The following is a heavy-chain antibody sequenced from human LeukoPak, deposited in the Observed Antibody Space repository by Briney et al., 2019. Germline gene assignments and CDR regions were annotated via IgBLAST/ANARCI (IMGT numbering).Heavy chain of an antibody. J-gene: IGHJ1*01. CDR2: IRYDGSNK. CDR1: GFTFSSYG. D-gene: IGHD6-19*01. CDR3: AKGGVAVAGTPAEYFQH. V-gene: IGHV3-30*02. Sequence: GGPLRLSCAASGFTFSSYGMHWVRQAPGKGLEWVAFIRYDGSNKYYADSVKGRFTISRDNSKNTLYLQMNSLRAEDTAVYYCAKGGVAVAGTPAEYFQHWGQGTLVTASS.